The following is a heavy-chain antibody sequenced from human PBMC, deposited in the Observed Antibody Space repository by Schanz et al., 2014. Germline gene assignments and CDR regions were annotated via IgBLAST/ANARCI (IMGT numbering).Heavy chain of an antibody. Sequence: QVQLVESGGGVVQPGRSLRLSCVASGFTFSSYGMHWVRQAPGKGLEWVAVIWYDGSNKYYADSVKGRFTISRDNSKNTLFLQMNSLRAEDTAVYYCLAPDYGMDVWGQGTTVTVSS. CDR3: LAPDYGMDV. V-gene: IGHV3-33*01. CDR1: GFTFSSYG. J-gene: IGHJ6*02. CDR2: IWYDGSNK.